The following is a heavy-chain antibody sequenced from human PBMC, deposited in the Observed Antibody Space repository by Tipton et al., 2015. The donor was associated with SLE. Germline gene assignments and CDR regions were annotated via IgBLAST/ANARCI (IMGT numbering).Heavy chain of an antibody. CDR1: GNSFTDYW. J-gene: IGHJ3*02. Sequence: VQLVQSGPEVKKPGESLKISCKVSGNSFTDYWIGWVRQMPGKGLEWMGVIYPGDLDTRYSPSFQGRVTISADKSISTAYLQWNSLKASDTAIYYCATYEVIMSRNQGGGAFDMWGQGTMVTVSS. CDR3: ATYEVIMSRNQGGGAFDM. V-gene: IGHV5-51*03. CDR2: IYPGDLDT. D-gene: IGHD5/OR15-5a*01.